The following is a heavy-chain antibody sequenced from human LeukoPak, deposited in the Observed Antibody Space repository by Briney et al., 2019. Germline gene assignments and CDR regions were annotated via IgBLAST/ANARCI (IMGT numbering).Heavy chain of an antibody. CDR2: ISGSGGST. CDR1: GFIFSSYA. J-gene: IGHJ4*02. CDR3: AKALGFGELLGGRLDY. V-gene: IGHV3-23*01. D-gene: IGHD3-10*01. Sequence: GGSLRLSCAASGFIFSSYAMSWVRQAPGKGLEWVSSISGSGGSTYYADSVKGRFTISRDNSKNTLYLQMNSLRAEDTAVYHCAKALGFGELLGGRLDYWGQGSLVTVSS.